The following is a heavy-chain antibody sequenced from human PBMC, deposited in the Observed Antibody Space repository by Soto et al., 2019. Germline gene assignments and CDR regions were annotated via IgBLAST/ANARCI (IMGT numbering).Heavy chain of an antibody. CDR3: AREWYYYDSSGYPNYYYYGMDV. Sequence: QVQLVQSGAEVKKPGAAVKVSCKASGYTFTSYGISWVRQAPGQGLEWMGWLSAYNGNTNYAQKLQGRVTMTTDTSTNTADMELRSMRSDDTAVYYCAREWYYYDSSGYPNYYYYGMDVWGQGTTVTVSS. J-gene: IGHJ6*02. CDR2: LSAYNGNT. CDR1: GYTFTSYG. D-gene: IGHD3-22*01. V-gene: IGHV1-18*04.